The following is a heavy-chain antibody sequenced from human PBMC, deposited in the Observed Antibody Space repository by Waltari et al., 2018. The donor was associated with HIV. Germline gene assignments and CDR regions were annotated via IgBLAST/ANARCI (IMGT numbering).Heavy chain of an antibody. V-gene: IGHV4-34*01. CDR2: INHSGST. Sequence: QVQLQQWGAGLLKPSETLSLTCAVYGGSFSGYYWSWIRQPPGKGLEWIGEINHSGSTNYNPSLKSRVTISVDTSKNQFSLKLSSVTAADTAVYYCAGRAYSSGWYYFDYWGQGTLVTVSS. CDR1: GGSFSGYY. CDR3: AGRAYSSGWYYFDY. D-gene: IGHD6-19*01. J-gene: IGHJ4*02.